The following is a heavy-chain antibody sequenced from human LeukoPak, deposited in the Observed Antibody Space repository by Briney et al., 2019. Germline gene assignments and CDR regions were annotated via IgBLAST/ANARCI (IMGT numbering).Heavy chain of an antibody. V-gene: IGHV3-11*01. D-gene: IGHD3-10*01. CDR2: ISSSGSTI. Sequence: GGSLRLSCAASGFTFSDYYMSWIRQAPGKGLEWVSYISSSGSTIYYADSVKGRFTISRDNAKNSLYLQMNSLRAEDTAVYYCAGNYYGSGSYADFDYWGQGTLVTVSS. CDR3: AGNYYGSGSYADFDY. CDR1: GFTFSDYY. J-gene: IGHJ4*02.